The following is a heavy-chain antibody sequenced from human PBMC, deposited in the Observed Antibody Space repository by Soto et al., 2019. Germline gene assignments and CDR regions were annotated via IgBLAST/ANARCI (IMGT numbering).Heavy chain of an antibody. CDR1: GGSISSYY. CDR3: ARDIAAAGTFDY. J-gene: IGHJ4*02. V-gene: IGHV4-59*01. Sequence: SETLSLTCTVSGGSISSYYWSWIRQPPGKGLEWIGYIYYSGSTNYNPSLKSRVTISVDTSKNQFSLKLSSVTAADTAVYYCARDIAAAGTFDYWGQGTLVTVSS. CDR2: IYYSGST. D-gene: IGHD6-13*01.